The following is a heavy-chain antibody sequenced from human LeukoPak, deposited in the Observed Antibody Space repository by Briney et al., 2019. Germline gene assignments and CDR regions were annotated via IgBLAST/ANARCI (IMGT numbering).Heavy chain of an antibody. V-gene: IGHV4-59*08. D-gene: IGHD6-19*01. CDR2: IYYSGST. J-gene: IGHJ5*02. CDR3: ARVVLQWPPNWFDP. CDR1: GGSISSYY. Sequence: KPSETLSLTCTVSGGSISSYYWSWIRQPPGKGLEWIGYIYYSGSTNYNPSLKSRFTISADTSNNQFSLKVTSVTAADTAVYYCARVVLQWPPNWFDPWGQGTLVTVSS.